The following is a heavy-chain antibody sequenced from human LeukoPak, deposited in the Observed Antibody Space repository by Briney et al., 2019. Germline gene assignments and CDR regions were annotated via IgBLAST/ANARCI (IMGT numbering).Heavy chain of an antibody. CDR2: IYHSGST. V-gene: IGHV4-4*02. CDR1: GGSINSHNW. J-gene: IGHJ2*01. D-gene: IGHD6-13*01. Sequence: SETLSLTCAVSGGSINSHNWWSWVRQPPGKGLEWIGEIYHSGSTNYNPSLKSRVTMSLDTSKNQFSLKLSSVTAADTAVYYCARVSSSWYQDWYFDLWGRGTLVTVSS. CDR3: ARVSSSWYQDWYFDL.